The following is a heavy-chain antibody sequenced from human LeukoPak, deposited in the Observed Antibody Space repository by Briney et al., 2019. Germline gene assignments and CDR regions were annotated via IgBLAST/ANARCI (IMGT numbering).Heavy chain of an antibody. CDR2: INPSGGST. D-gene: IGHD3-22*01. Sequence: GASVKVSCKASGYTFTRYHMYWLRQAPGQGLEWMGIINPSGGSTSYAQKFQGRVTMTRDTSTSTVYMELSSLRSEDTAVYYCAREAGSSGYYHFDYWGQGTLVTVSS. CDR3: AREAGSSGYYHFDY. J-gene: IGHJ4*02. CDR1: GYTFTRYH. V-gene: IGHV1-46*01.